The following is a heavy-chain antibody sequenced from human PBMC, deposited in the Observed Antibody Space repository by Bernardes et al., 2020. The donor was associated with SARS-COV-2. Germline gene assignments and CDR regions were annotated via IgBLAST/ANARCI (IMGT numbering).Heavy chain of an antibody. J-gene: IGHJ4*02. V-gene: IGHV3-74*01. Sequence: GGSLRLSCAASGFTFSSYWMHWVRQVPGKGLVWVSRIDTHGSITNYADSVKGRFTISRDNAKNRLYLEMSSLRVEDTAVYYCTRDLAGAASYWGQGALVTVSS. CDR3: TRDLAGAASY. CDR2: IDTHGSIT. D-gene: IGHD2-15*01. CDR1: GFTFSSYW.